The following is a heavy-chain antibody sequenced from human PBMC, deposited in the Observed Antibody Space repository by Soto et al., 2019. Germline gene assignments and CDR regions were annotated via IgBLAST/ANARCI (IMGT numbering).Heavy chain of an antibody. Sequence: PGGSLRLSCAASGFTFSSYSMNWVRQAPGKGLEWVSSISSSSSYIYYADSVKGRFTISRDNAKNSLYLQMNSLRAEDTAVYYCARDDYGDYPLYYCGMDVWGQGTTVTVSS. CDR2: ISSSSSYI. V-gene: IGHV3-21*01. D-gene: IGHD4-17*01. J-gene: IGHJ6*02. CDR1: GFTFSSYS. CDR3: ARDDYGDYPLYYCGMDV.